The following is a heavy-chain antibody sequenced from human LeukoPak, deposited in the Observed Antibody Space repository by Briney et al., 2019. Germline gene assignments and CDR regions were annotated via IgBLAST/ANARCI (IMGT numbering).Heavy chain of an antibody. D-gene: IGHD2-2*01. CDR1: GYTFTSYY. CDR3: AGGEDIVVVPPAYAAQNIDSYYYYMDV. J-gene: IGHJ6*03. Sequence: ASVKVSCKASGYTFTSYYMHWVRQAPGQGLEWMGIINPSGGSTSYAQKFQGRVTMTRDTSTSTVYMELSSLRSEDTAVYYCAGGEDIVVVPPAYAAQNIDSYYYYMDVWGKGTTVTISS. CDR2: INPSGGST. V-gene: IGHV1-46*01.